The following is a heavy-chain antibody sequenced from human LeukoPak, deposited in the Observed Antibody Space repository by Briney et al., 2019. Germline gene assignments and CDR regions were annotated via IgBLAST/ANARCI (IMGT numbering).Heavy chain of an antibody. Sequence: GGSLRLSCAASGFTFSSNYMSWVRQAPGKGLEWVSGIYSGGNTYYADSVKGRFTISRDNSRSTLYLQMNSLRPEDTAIYYCAREGYYGSGSPPSLYFDYWGQGTLVTVSS. CDR2: IYSGGNT. CDR3: AREGYYGSGSPPSLYFDY. J-gene: IGHJ4*02. CDR1: GFTFSSNY. V-gene: IGHV3-53*05. D-gene: IGHD3-10*01.